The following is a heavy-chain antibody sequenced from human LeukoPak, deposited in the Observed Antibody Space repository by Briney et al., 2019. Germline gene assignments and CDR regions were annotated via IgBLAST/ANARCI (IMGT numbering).Heavy chain of an antibody. J-gene: IGHJ4*02. D-gene: IGHD5-24*01. CDR1: GYSISSGYY. CDR3: GRDREMATTLDY. CDR2: IYHSGST. V-gene: IGHV4-38-2*02. Sequence: SETLSLTCTVSGYSISSGYYWGWIRQPPGKGLEWIGSIYHSGSTYYNPSLKSRVTISVDTSKNQFSLKLSSVTAADTAVYYCGRDREMATTLDYWGQGTLVTVSS.